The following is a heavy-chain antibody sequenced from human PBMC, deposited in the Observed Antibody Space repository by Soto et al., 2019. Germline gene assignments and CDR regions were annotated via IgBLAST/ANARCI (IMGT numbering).Heavy chain of an antibody. CDR3: ARDVGSSHGPGHPHYFDY. CDR1: GYTFTSYY. CDR2: INPSGGNT. V-gene: IGHV1-46*01. D-gene: IGHD2-2*01. J-gene: IGHJ4*02. Sequence: ASVKVSCKASGYTFTSYYMHWVRQAPGQGLEWMGIINPSGGNTRYAQKFQGRVTMTRDTSTSTVYMELSSLRSEDTAVYYCARDVGSSHGPGHPHYFDYWGQGTLVTVSS.